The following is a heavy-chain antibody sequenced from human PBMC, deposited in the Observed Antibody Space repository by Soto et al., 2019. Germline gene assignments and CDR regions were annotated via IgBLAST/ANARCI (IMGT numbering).Heavy chain of an antibody. Sequence: LKISCKGSGYNFAGYWIAWVRQMPGKGLELMAIIYPSDSDTRYRPSFQGQVTISADKSISSAYLQWSSLRASDTAMYYCARGGVSTRTFDYWGQGTQVTVSS. CDR1: GYNFAGYW. CDR2: IYPSDSDT. J-gene: IGHJ4*02. V-gene: IGHV5-51*01. CDR3: ARGGVSTRTFDY. D-gene: IGHD3-3*01.